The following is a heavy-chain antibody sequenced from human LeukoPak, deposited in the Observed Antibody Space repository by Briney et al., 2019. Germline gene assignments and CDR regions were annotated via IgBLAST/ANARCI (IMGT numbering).Heavy chain of an antibody. V-gene: IGHV3-30*03. Sequence: GRSLRLSCAASGFTFSSYGMHWVRQAPGKGLEWVAVISYDGSNKYYADSVKGRFTISRDNSKNTLYLQMNSLRAEDTAVYYCARDPSYYYGMDVWGQGTTVTVSS. J-gene: IGHJ6*02. CDR2: ISYDGSNK. CDR3: ARDPSYYYGMDV. CDR1: GFTFSSYG.